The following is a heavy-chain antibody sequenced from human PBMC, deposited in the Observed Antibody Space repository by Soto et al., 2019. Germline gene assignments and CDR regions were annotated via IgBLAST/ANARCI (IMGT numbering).Heavy chain of an antibody. CDR1: GGTFNTYN. Sequence: QVQLVQSGAEVKKPGSSVKVSCKASGGTFNTYNINWVRQARGQGLEWMGGILPIFGTTNYAQRFQGRVTITADDSTSTAYMELSSLRSEDTAVYYCVRDETGDSYYYYDGMDVWGQGTTVTVTS. J-gene: IGHJ6*02. D-gene: IGHD7-27*01. V-gene: IGHV1-69*01. CDR3: VRDETGDSYYYYDGMDV. CDR2: ILPIFGTT.